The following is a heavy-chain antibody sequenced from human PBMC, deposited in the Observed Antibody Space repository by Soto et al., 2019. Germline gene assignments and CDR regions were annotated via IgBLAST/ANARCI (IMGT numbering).Heavy chain of an antibody. CDR2: IYYSGRT. Sequence: QVQLQESGPGLVKPSQTLSLTCTVSGGSISSGDYYWSWIRQPPGKGLEWIGYIYYSGRTYYKSSLKRRVIISIDTSKNQFSLKLSSVTAADTAVYYCARKGWPDVFDIWGQGAMVTVSS. J-gene: IGHJ3*02. V-gene: IGHV4-30-4*01. CDR1: GGSISSGDYY. CDR3: ARKGWPDVFDI.